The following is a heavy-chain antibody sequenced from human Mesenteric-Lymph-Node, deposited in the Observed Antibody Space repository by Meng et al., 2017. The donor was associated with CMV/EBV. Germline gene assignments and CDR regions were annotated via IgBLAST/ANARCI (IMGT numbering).Heavy chain of an antibody. CDR2: IGVAGDT. V-gene: IGHV3-13*01. D-gene: IGHD2-2*01. CDR3: AREPYCSSTSCSRAFGP. CDR1: GFTFSSYD. J-gene: IGHJ5*02. Sequence: GGSLRLSCAASGFTFSSYDMHWVRQATGKGLEWVSTIGVAGDTYYVGSVKGRFTISRDNAENTLFLQMDSLGAEDTAVYYCAREPYCSSTSCSRAFGPWGRGTLVTVSS.